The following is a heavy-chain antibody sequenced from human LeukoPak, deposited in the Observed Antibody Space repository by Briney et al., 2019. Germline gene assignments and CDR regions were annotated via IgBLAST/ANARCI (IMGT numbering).Heavy chain of an antibody. J-gene: IGHJ4*02. CDR2: IYHSGST. D-gene: IGHD3-10*01. Sequence: SQTLSLTCTVSGGSISSGGYYWSWIRQPPGKGLEWIGYIYHSGSTYYNPSLKSRVTISVDRSKNQFSLKLSSVTAADTAVYYCARAPFGDSIGAFDYWGQGTLVTVSS. V-gene: IGHV4-30-2*01. CDR1: GGSISSGGYY. CDR3: ARAPFGDSIGAFDY.